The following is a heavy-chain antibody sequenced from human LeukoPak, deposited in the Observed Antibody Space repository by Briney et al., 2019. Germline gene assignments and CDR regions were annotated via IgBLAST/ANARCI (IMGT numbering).Heavy chain of an antibody. J-gene: IGHJ4*02. CDR3: AKGRLYSFEN. CDR1: GFTFSSYN. D-gene: IGHD4-11*01. Sequence: PGGSLRLSCAASGFTFSSYNMNWVRQAPGKGLEWVSSITSSSSSIYYADSVKGRFTISRDNAKNSLYLQMNSLRAEDTAVYYCAKGRLYSFENWGQGTLVTVSS. CDR2: ITSSSSSI. V-gene: IGHV3-21*01.